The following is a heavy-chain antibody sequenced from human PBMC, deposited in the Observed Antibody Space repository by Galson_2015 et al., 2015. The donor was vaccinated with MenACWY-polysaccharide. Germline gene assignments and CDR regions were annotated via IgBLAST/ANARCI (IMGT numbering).Heavy chain of an antibody. Sequence: QSGAEVTKPGESLQISCKGSGYSFSTYWIAWVRQMPGKGLEWMGIIYPGDSDIRYSPSFQGQVTFSADKSISTAYLQWSSLKASDTAMYYCARLYGSYYTLWGQGTLVTVSS. V-gene: IGHV5-51*01. CDR2: IYPGDSDI. D-gene: IGHD1-26*01. CDR3: ARLYGSYYTL. J-gene: IGHJ1*01. CDR1: GYSFSTYW.